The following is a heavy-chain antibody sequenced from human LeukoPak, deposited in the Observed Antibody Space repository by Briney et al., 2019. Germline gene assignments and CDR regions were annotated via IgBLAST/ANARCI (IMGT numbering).Heavy chain of an antibody. D-gene: IGHD1-26*01. CDR2: IYPGDSAT. J-gene: IGHJ4*02. V-gene: IGHV5-51*01. Sequence: GESLKISINAAGYCFSSYCICWVRQMPGKGLEWMGIIYPGDSATRYSPSFQGQVTISADKSISAAYLQWSSLRASDTAIYYCARHQLVGDTRSPLDYWGQGTLVTVSS. CDR1: GYCFSSYC. CDR3: ARHQLVGDTRSPLDY.